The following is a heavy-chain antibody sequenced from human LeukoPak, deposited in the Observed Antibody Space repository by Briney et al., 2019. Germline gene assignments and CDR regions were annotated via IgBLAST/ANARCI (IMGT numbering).Heavy chain of an antibody. CDR3: ARGAAMVPGWFDP. J-gene: IGHJ5*02. Sequence: SQTLSLTCALSARSISSGGYSGSWIRQPPGKGLEWIGYIYHSGSTYYHPSLKSRVTISVDRSKNQCSLKLGSVTAADTAVYYCARGAAMVPGWFDPGGQGTLVTVSS. CDR2: IYHSGST. CDR1: ARSISSGGYS. V-gene: IGHV4-30-2*01. D-gene: IGHD5-18*01.